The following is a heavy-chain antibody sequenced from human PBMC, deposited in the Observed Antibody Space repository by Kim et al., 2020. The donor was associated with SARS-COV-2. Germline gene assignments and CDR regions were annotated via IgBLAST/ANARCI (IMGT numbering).Heavy chain of an antibody. CDR2: IFHSGST. CDR1: GGSISTYY. Sequence: SETLSLTCTVSGGSISTYYWSWVRQPPGKGLEWIGYIFHSGSTNYNPSLKSRVTISVDTSRNQFSLKLTSVTAADTAVYYCARASESDAPHNCSDSSGQG. J-gene: IGHJ5*02. CDR3: ARASESDAPHNCSDS. D-gene: IGHD3-16*01. V-gene: IGHV4-4*09.